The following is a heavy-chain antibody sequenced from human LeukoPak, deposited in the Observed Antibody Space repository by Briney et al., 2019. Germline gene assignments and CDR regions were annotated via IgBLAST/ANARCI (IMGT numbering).Heavy chain of an antibody. CDR2: ISSSSSYI. CDR1: GFTFSSYS. V-gene: IGHV3-21*01. D-gene: IGHD5-24*01. CDR3: ARDGIKRWLQFVYFDY. J-gene: IGHJ4*02. Sequence: PGGSLRLSCAASGFTFSSYSMNWVRQAPGKGLEWVSSISSSSSYIYYADSVKGRFTISRDNSKNTLYLQMNSLRAEDTAVYYCARDGIKRWLQFVYFDYWGQGTLVTVSS.